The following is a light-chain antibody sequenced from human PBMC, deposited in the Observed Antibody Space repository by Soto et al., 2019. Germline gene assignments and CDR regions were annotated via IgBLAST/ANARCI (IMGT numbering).Light chain of an antibody. V-gene: IGKV1-12*02. CDR2: AAS. J-gene: IGKJ5*01. CDR3: QQSNSFPFT. CDR1: QAISSW. Sequence: DIQMTQSPSSVSASVGDRVTITCRASQAISSWLAWYQQKPGKAPKLLIYAASTLQSGVPSRFTGSGSETDFTLTISSLQHEDFATYYCQQSNSFPFTFGQGTRLDVK.